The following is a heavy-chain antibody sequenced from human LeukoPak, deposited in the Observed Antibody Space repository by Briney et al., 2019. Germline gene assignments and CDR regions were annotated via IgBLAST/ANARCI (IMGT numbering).Heavy chain of an antibody. J-gene: IGHJ4*02. Sequence: SETLSLTCAVYGGSFSGYYWSWIRQPPGKGLEWIGEINHSGSTNYNPSLNSRVTISVDTSKSQFSLKLSSVTAADTAVYYCARGYSNVDYWGQGTLVTVSS. CDR2: INHSGST. D-gene: IGHD4-11*01. CDR1: GGSFSGYY. V-gene: IGHV4-34*01. CDR3: ARGYSNVDY.